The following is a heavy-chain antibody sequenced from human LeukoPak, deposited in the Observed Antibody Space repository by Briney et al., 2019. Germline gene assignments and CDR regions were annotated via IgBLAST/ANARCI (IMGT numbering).Heavy chain of an antibody. J-gene: IGHJ6*03. Sequence: PGGSLRLSCAASGFSFSDYYMSWIRQAPGKGLEWVSYISSSGSTIKYADSVKGRFTISRDSANNSLYLQMNSLRAEDTAVYYCAGVEFGSRYYYYVDVWGKGTTVTVSS. D-gene: IGHD1-1*01. CDR3: AGVEFGSRYYYYVDV. V-gene: IGHV3-11*01. CDR2: ISSSGSTI. CDR1: GFSFSDYY.